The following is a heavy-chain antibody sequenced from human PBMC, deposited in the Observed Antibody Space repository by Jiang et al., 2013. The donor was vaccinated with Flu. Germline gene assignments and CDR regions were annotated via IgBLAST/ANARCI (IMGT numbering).Heavy chain of an antibody. J-gene: IGHJ4*02. D-gene: IGHD3-10*01. V-gene: IGHV1-18*01. CDR2: ISAYNGNT. CDR1: GYTFNSYG. CDR3: ARTTMIDYYGSGSYYPFDY. Sequence: KASGYTFNSYGITWVRQAPGQGLEWMGWISAYNGNTDYAQKLQDRVTMTTDTSTSTAYMELRSLTSDDTAVYYCARTTMIDYYGSGSYYPFDYWGRGTLVTVSS.